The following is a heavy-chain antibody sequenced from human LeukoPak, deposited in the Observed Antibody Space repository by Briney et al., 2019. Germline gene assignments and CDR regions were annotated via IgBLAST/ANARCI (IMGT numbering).Heavy chain of an antibody. CDR2: INPNTGGT. Sequence: ASVKVSCKASGYTFTSYDINWVRQAPGQGLEWMGWINPNTGGTNYAQKFQGRVTMTRDTSINTAYMELSRLSSDDTAVYYCARGLTYYYYYSYMNVWGKGTTVTVSS. CDR3: ARGLTYYYYYSYMNV. J-gene: IGHJ6*03. CDR1: GYTFTSYD. V-gene: IGHV1-2*02.